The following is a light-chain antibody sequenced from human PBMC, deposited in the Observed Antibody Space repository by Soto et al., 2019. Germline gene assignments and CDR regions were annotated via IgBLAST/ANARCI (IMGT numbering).Light chain of an antibody. V-gene: IGKV3-15*01. CDR1: QSVTTN. J-gene: IGKJ2*01. CDR2: GAF. CDR3: QQYHSWPHT. Sequence: EPVLTQSPATLSVSPGERATFSCKASQSVTTNLAWYQQKPGQVPRLLIYGAFTRATGIPARFSGSGSGTEFTLSISSLQSEDFAIYHCQQYHSWPHTFGQGTKVDIK.